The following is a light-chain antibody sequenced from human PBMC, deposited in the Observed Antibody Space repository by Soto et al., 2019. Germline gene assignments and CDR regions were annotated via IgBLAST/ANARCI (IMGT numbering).Light chain of an antibody. CDR1: QSISSY. Sequence: IQMTQSPSSLSASVGDRVTITCRASQSISSYLNWYQQKLGKAPKLLIYAASTLQSGVPSRFSGSGSGTDFTLTISSLQSEDFATYHCQQSYSIPWTFGQGTKVEIK. CDR2: AAS. J-gene: IGKJ1*01. CDR3: QQSYSIPWT. V-gene: IGKV1-39*01.